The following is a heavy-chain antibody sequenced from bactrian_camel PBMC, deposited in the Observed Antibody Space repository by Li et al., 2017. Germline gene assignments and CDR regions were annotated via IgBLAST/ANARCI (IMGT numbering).Heavy chain of an antibody. CDR1: PRAYGTWC. CDR3: AADSVNLQLARWHTY. Sequence: HVQLVESGGGSVQAGWSLRLSCVWSPRAYGTWCMYWFRQAPGKEREGVAAIDTNGLTTYTYAVQGRFTVSRDNGKNTVYLQMDSLNHEDTGTYYCAADSVNLQLARWHTYWGQGTQVTVS. D-gene: IGHD7*01. CDR2: IDTNGLT. V-gene: IGHV3S53*01. J-gene: IGHJ4*01.